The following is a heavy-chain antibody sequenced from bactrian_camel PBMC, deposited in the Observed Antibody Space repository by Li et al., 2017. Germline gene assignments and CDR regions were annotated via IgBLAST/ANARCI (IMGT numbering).Heavy chain of an antibody. D-gene: IGHD7*01. CDR1: GDLLRPAC. J-gene: IGHJ4*01. CDR3: AAVSCPRGVVVAAADQYEH. V-gene: IGHV3S54*01. Sequence: HVQLVESGGGSVQAGGSLRLPCAVSGDLLRPACMAWMRQIPGNEREAVAMLYSGGEKTYYRDSVKGRFTISRDSAKNTLYLQMNSLQPEDTGVYSCAAVSCPRGVVVAAADQYEHWGQGTQVTVS. CDR2: LYSGGEKT.